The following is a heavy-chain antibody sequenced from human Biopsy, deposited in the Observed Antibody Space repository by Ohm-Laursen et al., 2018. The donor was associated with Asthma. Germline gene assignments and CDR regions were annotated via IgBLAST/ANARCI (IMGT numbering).Heavy chain of an antibody. D-gene: IGHD4-11*01. Sequence: SVNASCKASGGTFSSDAISWVRQPPGQGLEWMGGIIPIFGTANYAQKFQGRVTITADESTSTASMELSSLRSEDTAVYYCASSGGNYGYYGMDVWGQGTTVTVSS. CDR2: IIPIFGTA. CDR1: GGTFSSDA. J-gene: IGHJ6*02. CDR3: ASSGGNYGYYGMDV. V-gene: IGHV1-69*13.